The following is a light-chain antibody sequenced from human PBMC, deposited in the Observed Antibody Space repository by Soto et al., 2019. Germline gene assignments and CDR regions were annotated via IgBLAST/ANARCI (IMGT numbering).Light chain of an antibody. CDR1: QSISSW. Sequence: DIQMTQSPSTLSASVGDRVTITCRASQSISSWLAWYQQKPGKAPKLLIYDASSLESGVPSRFSGSGSGTEFTLTISCLQPDDFASYYCQQYNSYSWTCGQGTKVEIK. CDR2: DAS. V-gene: IGKV1-5*01. CDR3: QQYNSYSWT. J-gene: IGKJ1*01.